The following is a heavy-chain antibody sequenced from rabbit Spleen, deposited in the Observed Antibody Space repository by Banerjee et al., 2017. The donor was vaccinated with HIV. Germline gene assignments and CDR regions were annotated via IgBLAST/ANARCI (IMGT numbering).Heavy chain of an antibody. Sequence: EQLEESGGGLVKPEGSLTLTYKASGVSLNDKDVMCWVRQAPGKGLEWIGCVGVGGSGFTYFANWAKGRFTISKTSSTTVTLQMTSLTAADTATYFCARDTSSSFSSYGMDLWGQGTLVTVS. CDR2: VGVGGSGFT. D-gene: IGHD1-1*01. CDR3: ARDTSSSFSSYGMDL. CDR1: GVSLNDKDV. V-gene: IGHV1S45*01. J-gene: IGHJ6*01.